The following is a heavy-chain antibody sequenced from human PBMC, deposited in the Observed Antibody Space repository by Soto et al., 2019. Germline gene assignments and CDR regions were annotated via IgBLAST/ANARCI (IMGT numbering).Heavy chain of an antibody. Sequence: GGSLRLSCAASGFTFSSYGMHWVRQAPGKGLEWVAVISYDGSNKYYADSVKGRFTISRDNSKNTLYLQMNSLRAEDTAVYYCAKPAGYSSGWYERKGDAFDIWGQGTMVTVSS. CDR2: ISYDGSNK. V-gene: IGHV3-30*18. J-gene: IGHJ3*02. CDR3: AKPAGYSSGWYERKGDAFDI. D-gene: IGHD6-19*01. CDR1: GFTFSSYG.